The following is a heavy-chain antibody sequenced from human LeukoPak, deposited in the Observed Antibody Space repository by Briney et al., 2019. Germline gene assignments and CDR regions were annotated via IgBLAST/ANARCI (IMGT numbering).Heavy chain of an antibody. V-gene: IGHV1-8*01. CDR1: GYTFTSYD. J-gene: IGHJ6*03. D-gene: IGHD4-11*01. CDR3: ARGSYLSAIYSNPGRGYYYYMDV. Sequence: ASVKVSCKASGYTFTSYDINWVRQATGQGLEWMGWMNPNSGNTGYAQKFQGRVTITRNTSISTAYMELSSLRSEDTAVYYCARGSYLSAIYSNPGRGYYYYMDVWGKGTTVTVSS. CDR2: MNPNSGNT.